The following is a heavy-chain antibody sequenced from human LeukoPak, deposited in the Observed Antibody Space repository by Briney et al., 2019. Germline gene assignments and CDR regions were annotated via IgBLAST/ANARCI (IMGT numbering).Heavy chain of an antibody. V-gene: IGHV1-18*01. CDR3: ARSFYGDHGPGDYYYYMDV. D-gene: IGHD4-17*01. CDR2: ISAYNGNT. Sequence: ASVKVSCKASGYTFTSYGISWVRQAPGQGLEWMGWISAYNGNTNYAQKLLGRVTMTTDTSTSTAYMELRSLRAEDTAVYYCARSFYGDHGPGDYYYYMDVWGKGTTVTVSS. J-gene: IGHJ6*03. CDR1: GYTFTSYG.